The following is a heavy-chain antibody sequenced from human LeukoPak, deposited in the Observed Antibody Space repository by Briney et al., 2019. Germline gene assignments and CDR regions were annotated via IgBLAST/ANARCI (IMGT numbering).Heavy chain of an antibody. Sequence: GSVKVSCKASGYTFTGYYMHWVRQAPGQGLEWTGWINPNSGGTNYAQKFQGRVTMTRDTSISTAYMELSRLRSDDTAVYYCAREGYCSSTSCYIYYYYYYMDVWGKGTTVTVSS. CDR1: GYTFTGYY. CDR3: AREGYCSSTSCYIYYYYYYMDV. V-gene: IGHV1-2*02. CDR2: INPNSGGT. D-gene: IGHD2-2*02. J-gene: IGHJ6*03.